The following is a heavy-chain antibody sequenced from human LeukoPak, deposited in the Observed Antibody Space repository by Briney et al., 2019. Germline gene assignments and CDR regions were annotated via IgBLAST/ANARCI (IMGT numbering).Heavy chain of an antibody. CDR1: GYSFTSYW. CDR2: IYPGDSDT. D-gene: IGHD3-22*01. V-gene: IGHV5-51*01. J-gene: IGHJ4*02. CDR3: ARPGWYYDSSGYPIGGYFDY. Sequence: GESLKNSCKGSGYSFTSYWIGWVRQMPGKGLEWMGIIYPGDSDTRYSPSFQGQVTISADKSISTAYLQWSSLKASDTAMYYCARPGWYYDSSGYPIGGYFDYWGQGTLVTVSS.